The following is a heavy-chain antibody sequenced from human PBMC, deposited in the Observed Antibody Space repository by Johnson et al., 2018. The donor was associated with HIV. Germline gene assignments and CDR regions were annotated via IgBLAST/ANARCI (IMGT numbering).Heavy chain of an antibody. CDR2: IYSGGST. V-gene: IGHV3-66*03. J-gene: IGHJ3*02. CDR1: GFTVSSNS. CDR3: ARDKGIAARLGAFDI. Sequence: VLLVESGGGLLQPGGSLKLSCAASGFTVSSNSMSWVRQAPGQGLEWVSVIYSGGSTSYADSVKARFTTSTDNSKNTLYLQMDSLRAEDTAVYYCARDKGIAARLGAFDIWGQGTMVTVSS. D-gene: IGHD6-6*01.